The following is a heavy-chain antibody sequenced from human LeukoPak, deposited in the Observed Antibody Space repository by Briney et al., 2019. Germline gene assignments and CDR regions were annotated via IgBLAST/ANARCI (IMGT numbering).Heavy chain of an antibody. CDR1: GYTFTGAY. CDR2: INSYSGGT. Sequence: GASVKVSYKASGYTFTGAYIRWVRQAPGQGPEWMGWINSYSGGTNYAQKFQGRVTLTRDTSLGTAYMELSRLRSDDTAVYYCARQGEAASFDYWGQGTLVTVSS. V-gene: IGHV1-2*02. J-gene: IGHJ4*02. D-gene: IGHD6-13*01. CDR3: ARQGEAASFDY.